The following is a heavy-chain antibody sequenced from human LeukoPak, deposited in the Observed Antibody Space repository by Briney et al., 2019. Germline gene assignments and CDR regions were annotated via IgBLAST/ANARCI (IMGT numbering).Heavy chain of an antibody. J-gene: IGHJ4*02. D-gene: IGHD2/OR15-2a*01. V-gene: IGHV3-23*01. CDR1: GFTFSNAW. Sequence: GGSLRLSCAASGFTFSNAWMSWVRQAPGKGLQWVSAFSGSGGSTYYADSVKGRFTISRDNSRNTLYLQMNSLRAEDTAVYYCARSGLSRFGFWGQGTLVTVSS. CDR3: ARSGLSRFGF. CDR2: FSGSGGST.